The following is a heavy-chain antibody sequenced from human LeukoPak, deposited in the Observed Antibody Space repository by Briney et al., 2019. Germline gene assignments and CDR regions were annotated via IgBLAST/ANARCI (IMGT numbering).Heavy chain of an antibody. Sequence: PGGSLRLSCAASGFTFSSYWMHWVRQAPGKGLVWVSRINGDGSSTNYADSVKGRFTISRDKAKNTLYMQMNSLRAEDTAVYYCARVDIRGYRSLYHYYGMDVWGQGTTVTVSS. V-gene: IGHV3-74*01. CDR3: ARVDIRGYRSLYHYYGMDV. CDR1: GFTFSSYW. J-gene: IGHJ6*02. CDR2: INGDGSST. D-gene: IGHD3-22*01.